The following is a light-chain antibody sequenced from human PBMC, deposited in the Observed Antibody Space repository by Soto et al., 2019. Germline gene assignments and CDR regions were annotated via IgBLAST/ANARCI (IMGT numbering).Light chain of an antibody. CDR1: SSDVGGYNY. V-gene: IGLV2-14*01. Sequence: QSALTQPASVSGSPGQSITISYTGTSSDVGGYNYVSWYQQHPGKAPKLMIYEVSNRPSGVSNRFSGSKSGNTASLTISGLQAEDGADYYCSSYTSSSTLGVFGTGTKVTVL. CDR3: SSYTSSSTLGV. J-gene: IGLJ1*01. CDR2: EVS.